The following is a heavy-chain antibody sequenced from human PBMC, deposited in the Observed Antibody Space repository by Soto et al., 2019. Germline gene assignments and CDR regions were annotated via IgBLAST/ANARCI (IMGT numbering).Heavy chain of an antibody. J-gene: IGHJ4*02. D-gene: IGHD3-10*01. CDR2: IYYLGST. Sequence: SETLSLTCSVSAGPMSEYFWSWIRQSPGKGLEWIGYIYYLGSTDYNPSLKSRVTISVDTSKRQFSLRLTSVTAADTAVYYCARDGYDGSGSPYPAYWGPGTQVTVSS. CDR3: ARDGYDGSGSPYPAY. CDR1: AGPMSEYF. V-gene: IGHV4-59*01.